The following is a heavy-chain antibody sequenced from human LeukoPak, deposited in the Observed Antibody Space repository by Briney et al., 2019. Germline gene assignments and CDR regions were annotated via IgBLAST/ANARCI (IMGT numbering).Heavy chain of an antibody. Sequence: GASVKVSCKASGYTFTCYYMHWVRQAPGQGLEWMGWINPNSGGTNYAQRFQGRVTMTRDTSISTAYMELSRLRSDDTAVYYCARSIYSYGYLLIDYWGQGTLVTVSS. D-gene: IGHD5-18*01. J-gene: IGHJ4*02. V-gene: IGHV1-2*02. CDR3: ARSIYSYGYLLIDY. CDR1: GYTFTCYY. CDR2: INPNSGGT.